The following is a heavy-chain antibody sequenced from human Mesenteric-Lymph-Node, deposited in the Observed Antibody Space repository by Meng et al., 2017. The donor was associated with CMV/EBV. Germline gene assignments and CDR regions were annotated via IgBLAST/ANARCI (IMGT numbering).Heavy chain of an antibody. CDR1: GFTFDDFA. CDR3: AKDRGDTLISGSSLDY. J-gene: IGHJ4*02. CDR2: ISWNSGTI. V-gene: IGHV3-9*01. D-gene: IGHD1-26*01. Sequence: GGSLRLSCAASGFTFDDFAMHWVRQAPGKGLEWVSGISWNSGTIGYADSVKGRFTISRDNAKNSLYLQMNSLRAEDTALYYCAKDRGDTLISGSSLDYWGQGTLVTVSS.